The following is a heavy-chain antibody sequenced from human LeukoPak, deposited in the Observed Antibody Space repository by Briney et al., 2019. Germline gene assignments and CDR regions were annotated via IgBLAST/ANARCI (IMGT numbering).Heavy chain of an antibody. V-gene: IGHV4-39*01. CDR2: IYYSGST. J-gene: IGHJ4*02. CDR1: GGSISGSSYY. Sequence: PSETLSLTCTVSGGSISGSSYYWGWLRQPPGKGREGIGSIYYSGSTYYNPSLKSRVTISVDTSKNQFSLKLSSVTAADTAVYYCARRPGAAPRSGLYYFDYWGQGTLVTVSS. D-gene: IGHD7-27*01. CDR3: ARRPGAAPRSGLYYFDY.